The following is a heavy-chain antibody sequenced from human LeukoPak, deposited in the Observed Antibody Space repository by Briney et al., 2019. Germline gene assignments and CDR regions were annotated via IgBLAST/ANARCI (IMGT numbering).Heavy chain of an antibody. CDR2: IRSDGSIT. CDR3: ARGKAPPYYYGMDV. J-gene: IGHJ6*02. V-gene: IGHV3-74*01. Sequence: GGSLRLSCAASGFTFSGYWMHWVRQAPGKGLAWVSVIRSDGSITTYADSVKGRFTISRDNSKNTLYLQMNSLRAEDTAVYYCARGKAPPYYYGMDVWGQGTTVTVSS. CDR1: GFTFSGYW.